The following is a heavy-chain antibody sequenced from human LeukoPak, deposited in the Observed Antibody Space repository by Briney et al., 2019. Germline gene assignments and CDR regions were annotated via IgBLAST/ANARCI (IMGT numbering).Heavy chain of an antibody. Sequence: PSETLSLTCTVSGGSISSGDYYWSWIRQPPGKGLEWIGYIYYSGSTYYNPSLKSRVTISVDTSKNQFSLKLSSVTAADTAVYYCAKAVVPAAPDAFDIWGQGTMVTVSS. CDR2: IYYSGST. CDR3: AKAVVPAAPDAFDI. V-gene: IGHV4-30-4*08. CDR1: GGSISSGDYY. D-gene: IGHD2-2*01. J-gene: IGHJ3*02.